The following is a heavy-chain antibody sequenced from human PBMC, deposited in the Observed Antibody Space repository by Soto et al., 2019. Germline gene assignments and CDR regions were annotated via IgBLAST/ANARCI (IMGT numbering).Heavy chain of an antibody. CDR2: IYYTGST. Sequence: SETLSLTCTLSGGSVISESHYWSWIRQTPGKGLEWIGYIYYTGSTNYNPSLKGRVTMSVDTSRDQVSLRLRSVTRADTAVYYCARDQYDVRSGSYYYAMEVWGKGTKVTVSS. D-gene: IGHD3-3*01. V-gene: IGHV4-61*01. CDR3: ARDQYDVRSGSYYYAMEV. CDR1: GGSVISESHY. J-gene: IGHJ6*04.